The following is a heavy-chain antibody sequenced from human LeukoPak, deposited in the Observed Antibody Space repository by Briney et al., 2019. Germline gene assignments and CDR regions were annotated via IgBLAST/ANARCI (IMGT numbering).Heavy chain of an antibody. Sequence: WETLSLTCTVSGGSITNSDYFWGWIRQPPGKRLGWIGNVVYSGRTHYNPSLMSRVTIYAANSKTQFSLKLRLVTAADTAVYYCASLDACSGHVSGSFPDYYGQGPVVTVSA. CDR3: ASLDACSGHVSGSFPDY. CDR1: GGSITNSDYF. J-gene: IGHJ4*02. CDR2: VVYSGRT. V-gene: IGHV4-39*01. D-gene: IGHD3-10*01.